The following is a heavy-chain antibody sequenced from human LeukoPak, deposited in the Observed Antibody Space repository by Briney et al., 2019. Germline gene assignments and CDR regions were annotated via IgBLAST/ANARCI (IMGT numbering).Heavy chain of an antibody. CDR2: ISSSSSYI. D-gene: IGHD3-22*01. Sequence: PGGSLRLSCAASGFTFSSYSMNWVRQAPGKGLEWVSSISSSSSYIYYADSVKGRFTISRDNSKNTLYLQMNSLRAEDTAVYYCARGPLGYYDSSGYYYASTYYFDYWGQGTLVTVSS. CDR1: GFTFSSYS. CDR3: ARGPLGYYDSSGYYYASTYYFDY. J-gene: IGHJ4*02. V-gene: IGHV3-21*01.